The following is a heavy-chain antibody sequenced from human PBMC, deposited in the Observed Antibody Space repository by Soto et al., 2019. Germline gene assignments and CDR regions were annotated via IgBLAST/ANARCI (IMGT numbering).Heavy chain of an antibody. D-gene: IGHD3-10*01. Sequence: GGSLRLSCAASGFTFSSYAMSWVRQAPGKGLEWVSAISGSGGSTYYADSVKGRFIISRDNSKNTLYLQMNSLRAEDTAVYYCAKDRRVLSYYGPFDYWGQGTLVTVSS. CDR2: ISGSGGST. CDR3: AKDRRVLSYYGPFDY. J-gene: IGHJ4*02. V-gene: IGHV3-23*01. CDR1: GFTFSSYA.